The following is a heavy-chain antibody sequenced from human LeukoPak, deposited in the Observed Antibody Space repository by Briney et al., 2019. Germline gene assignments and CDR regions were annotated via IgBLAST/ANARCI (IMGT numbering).Heavy chain of an antibody. CDR3: ARNIFPSDY. V-gene: IGHV4-38-2*02. CDR1: SDSISTYY. CDR2: VYHSGAS. J-gene: IGHJ4*02. Sequence: PSETLSLTCTVSSDSISTYYWHWIRQPPGEGLEWIGSVYHSGASYYNPSLKSRVTISVDTSKNQFSLKLSSVTAADTAVYYCARNIFPSDYWGQGTLVTVSS. D-gene: IGHD2-21*01.